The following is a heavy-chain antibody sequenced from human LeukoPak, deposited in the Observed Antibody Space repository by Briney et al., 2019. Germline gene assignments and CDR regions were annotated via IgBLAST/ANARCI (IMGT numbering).Heavy chain of an antibody. V-gene: IGHV1-18*01. D-gene: IGHD2-15*01. Sequence: GASAKVSCKASGYTFTSYGVSWVRQAPGQGLEWMGWISAYNGNTNYAQKLQGRVTMTTDTSTSTAYMELRSLRSDDTAVYYCARDQLGYCSGGSCSRWLDPWGQGTLVTVSS. CDR3: ARDQLGYCSGGSCSRWLDP. CDR1: GYTFTSYG. J-gene: IGHJ5*02. CDR2: ISAYNGNT.